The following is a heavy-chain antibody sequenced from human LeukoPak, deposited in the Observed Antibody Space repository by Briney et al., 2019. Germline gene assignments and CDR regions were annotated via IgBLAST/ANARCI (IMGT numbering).Heavy chain of an antibody. CDR2: IYYSGST. CDR1: GGSISSYY. Sequence: PSETLSLTCTVSGGSISSYYWSWIRQPPGKGLEWIGYIYYSGSTNYNPSLKSRVTISVDTSKNQFSLKLSSVTAADTAVYYCALTDYYGSGSLDYWGQGTLVTVSS. J-gene: IGHJ4*02. D-gene: IGHD3-10*01. V-gene: IGHV4-59*08. CDR3: ALTDYYGSGSLDY.